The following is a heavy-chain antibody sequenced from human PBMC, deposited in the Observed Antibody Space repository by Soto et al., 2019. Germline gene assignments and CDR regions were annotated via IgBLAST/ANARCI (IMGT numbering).Heavy chain of an antibody. D-gene: IGHD5-18*01. Sequence: SETLSLTCAVSGGSISSGGYSWSWIRQPPGKGLEWIGYIYHSGSTYYNPSLKSRVTISVDRSKNQFSLKLSSVTAADTAVYYCARGGGTAMVTDYYYYYGMDVWGQGTTVTVSS. CDR1: GGSISSGGYS. CDR3: ARGGGTAMVTDYYYYYGMDV. V-gene: IGHV4-30-2*01. CDR2: IYHSGST. J-gene: IGHJ6*02.